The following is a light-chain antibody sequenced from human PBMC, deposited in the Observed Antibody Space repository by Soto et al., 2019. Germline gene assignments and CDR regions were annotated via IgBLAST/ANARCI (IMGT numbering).Light chain of an antibody. CDR1: QSLTRN. J-gene: IGKJ1*01. V-gene: IGKV3-20*01. CDR2: GAS. Sequence: EIGRTLSTATLSVSPGERVTLSCRASQSLTRNLAWYQHKPGQSPRLLIYGASARATGIPDRFSGSGSGTDFTLTISGLEPEDFTVYYCQHYGSSLWPFGQGTKVDIK. CDR3: QHYGSSLWP.